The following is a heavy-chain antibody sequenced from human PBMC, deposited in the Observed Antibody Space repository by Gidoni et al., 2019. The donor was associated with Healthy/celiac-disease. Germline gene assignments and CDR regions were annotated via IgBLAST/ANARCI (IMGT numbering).Heavy chain of an antibody. CDR1: GFTFDDYA. D-gene: IGHD4-17*01. Sequence: EVQLVESGGGLVQPGRSLRLSCAASGFTFDDYAMHWVRQAPGKGLEWVSGISWNSGSIGYADSVKGRFIISRDNAKNSLYLQMNSLRAEDTALYYCAKLPGDYGYDYWGQGTLVTVSS. CDR3: AKLPGDYGYDY. CDR2: ISWNSGSI. J-gene: IGHJ4*02. V-gene: IGHV3-9*01.